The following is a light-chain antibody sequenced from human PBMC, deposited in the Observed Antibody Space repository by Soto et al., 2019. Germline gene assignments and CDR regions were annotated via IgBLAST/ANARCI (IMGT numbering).Light chain of an antibody. CDR3: QQHNAWPLT. Sequence: IVLTQSPGTLSVSPGERVILSCRASQTLRNTLAWYQQKPGQAPRLLIYGGFTRATGIPARFSGSGSGTEFTLTIHSLQSEDFAIYYCQQHNAWPLTFGPGTKLDLK. CDR1: QTLRNT. J-gene: IGKJ3*01. CDR2: GGF. V-gene: IGKV3-15*01.